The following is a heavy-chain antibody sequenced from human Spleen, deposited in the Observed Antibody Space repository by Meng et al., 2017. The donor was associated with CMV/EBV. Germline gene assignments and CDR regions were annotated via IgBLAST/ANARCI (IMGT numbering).Heavy chain of an antibody. J-gene: IGHJ4*02. CDR1: GYTFTGYY. Sequence: ASVKVSCKASGYTFTGYYMHWVRQAPGQGLEWMGWINPNSGGTNYAQKFQGRVTMTRDTSISTAYMELSRLRSDDTAVYYCARKGSNWYSEYYFDYWGQGTLVTVSS. CDR3: ARKGSNWYSEYYFDY. V-gene: IGHV1-2*02. CDR2: INPNSGGT. D-gene: IGHD6-13*01.